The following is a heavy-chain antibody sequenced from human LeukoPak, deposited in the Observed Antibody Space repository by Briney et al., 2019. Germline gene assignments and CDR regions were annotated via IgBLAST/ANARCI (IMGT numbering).Heavy chain of an antibody. D-gene: IGHD1-7*01. V-gene: IGHV3-15*01. CDR1: GFTFSNAW. CDR3: TTDSPGNWNYPELYY. CDR2: IKSKTDGGTT. J-gene: IGHJ4*02. Sequence: GGSLRLSCAASGFTFSNAWMSWVRQAPGKGLEWVGRIKSKTDGGTTDHAAPVKGRFTISRDDSKNTLYLQMNSLKTEDTAVYYCTTDSPGNWNYPELYYWGQGTLVTVSS.